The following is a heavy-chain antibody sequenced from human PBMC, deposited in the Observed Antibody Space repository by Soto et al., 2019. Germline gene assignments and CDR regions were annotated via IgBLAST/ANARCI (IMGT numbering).Heavy chain of an antibody. D-gene: IGHD6-13*01. CDR3: AFLLGRTPIAAAGTLDY. CDR2: ISSSGSTI. V-gene: IGHV3-11*01. Sequence: PGGSLRLSCAASGFTFSDYYMSWIRQAPGKGLEWVSYISSSGSTIYYADSVKGRFTISRDNAKNSLYLQMNSLRAEDTAVYYCAFLLGRTPIAAAGTLDYWGQGTLVTVSS. J-gene: IGHJ4*02. CDR1: GFTFSDYY.